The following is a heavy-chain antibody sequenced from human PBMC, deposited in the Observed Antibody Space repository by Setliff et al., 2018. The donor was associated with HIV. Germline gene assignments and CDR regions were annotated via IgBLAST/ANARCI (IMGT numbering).Heavy chain of an antibody. Sequence: ASVKVSCKASGGTFSSYAISWVRQAPGQGLEWMGWISPNNGDTNIPQTFQGRVTMTRDTSINTAYMEFSSLRSDDTAVYYCARDQVYWQQLLFDSWGQGTLVTVSS. CDR3: ARDQVYWQQLLFDS. D-gene: IGHD6-13*01. CDR2: ISPNNGDT. J-gene: IGHJ4*02. CDR1: GGTFSSYA. V-gene: IGHV1-2*02.